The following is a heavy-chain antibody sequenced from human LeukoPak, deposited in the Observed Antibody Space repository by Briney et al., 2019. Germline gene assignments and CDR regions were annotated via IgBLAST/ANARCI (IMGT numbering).Heavy chain of an antibody. Sequence: GGSLRLSCAASGFTFSSYGMHWVRQAPGKGLEWVAVISYDGSNKYYADSVKGRFTISRDNSKNTLYLQMNSLRAEDTAVYYCARAVGATGLRIIYWGQGTLVTVSS. CDR3: ARAVGATGLRIIY. CDR2: ISYDGSNK. J-gene: IGHJ4*02. CDR1: GFTFSSYG. V-gene: IGHV3-30*03. D-gene: IGHD1-26*01.